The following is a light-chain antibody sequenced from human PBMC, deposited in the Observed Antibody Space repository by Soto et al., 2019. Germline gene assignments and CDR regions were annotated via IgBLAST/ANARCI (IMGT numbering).Light chain of an antibody. J-gene: IGKJ2*01. Sequence: EVVLTQSPLSLPVTLGQPASISCRSSRSLVHRDGIFYLTWLQQKPGQSPRCLIYKVSNRDYGVPDRINGSGSGTDFALEISRVEAEYVGVYYCMQGSHWPYTFGQGTNLEIK. V-gene: IGKV2-30*02. CDR2: KVS. CDR3: MQGSHWPYT. CDR1: RSLVHRDGIFY.